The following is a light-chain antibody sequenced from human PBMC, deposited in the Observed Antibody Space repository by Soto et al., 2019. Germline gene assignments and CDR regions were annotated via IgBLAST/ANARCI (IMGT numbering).Light chain of an antibody. J-gene: IGKJ4*01. CDR1: HTVKNN. CDR3: QHYTAWPLT. V-gene: IGKV3-15*01. CDR2: FAS. Sequence: EIVMTQSPATLSVSPGEKATLSCRASHTVKNNLAWYQQKPGQAPRLLIYFASTRATGIPARFSGSGSGTEFSLTISSLQSEDFAVYYCQHYTAWPLTFGGGTKVETK.